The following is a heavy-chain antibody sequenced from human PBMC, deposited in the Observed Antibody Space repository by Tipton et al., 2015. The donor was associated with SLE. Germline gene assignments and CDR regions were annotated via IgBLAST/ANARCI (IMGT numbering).Heavy chain of an antibody. Sequence: SLRLSCAASGFTFGDYAVHWVRQAPGKGLEWVSGISWNSGDIGYADSVKGRFTITRDNAKNSLFLQMNSLRTEDTALYFCVKGRNVVTTANFGFWGQGTPVTGSS. CDR2: ISWNSGDI. V-gene: IGHV3-9*01. CDR3: VKGRNVVTTANFGF. J-gene: IGHJ4*02. CDR1: GFTFGDYA. D-gene: IGHD4-17*01.